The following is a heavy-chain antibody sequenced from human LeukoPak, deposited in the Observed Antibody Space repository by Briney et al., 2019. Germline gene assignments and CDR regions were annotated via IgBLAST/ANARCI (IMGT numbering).Heavy chain of an antibody. J-gene: IGHJ4*02. D-gene: IGHD3-22*01. CDR3: AKGGEDYYDSHFDY. CDR1: GFTFSSYA. V-gene: IGHV3-23*01. CDR2: ISGSGGST. Sequence: GGSLRLSCAASGFTFSSYAMNWVRQAPGKGLEWVSGISGSGGSTYYADPVKGRFTISKDNSKNTLYMQMNSLRAEDTAVYYCAKGGEDYYDSHFDYWGQGTLVTVSS.